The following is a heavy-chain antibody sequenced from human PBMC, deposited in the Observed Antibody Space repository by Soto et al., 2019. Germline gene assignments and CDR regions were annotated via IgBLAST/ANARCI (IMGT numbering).Heavy chain of an antibody. D-gene: IGHD3-16*01. Sequence: GSKRLSCAASGFTVSTKYMSWVRQAPGKGLEWVSVIYSGGSTFYADSVRGRFTISRDNSKNTVNLQMNSLRAEDTAVYYCARDPWAADYWGQGTLVTVSS. J-gene: IGHJ4*02. CDR1: GFTVSTKY. CDR2: IYSGGST. CDR3: ARDPWAADY. V-gene: IGHV3-66*01.